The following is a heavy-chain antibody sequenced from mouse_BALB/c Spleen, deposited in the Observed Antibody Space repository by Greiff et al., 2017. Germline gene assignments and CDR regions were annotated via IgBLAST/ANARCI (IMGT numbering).Heavy chain of an antibody. Sequence: VQLKQSGAELVRSGASVKLSCTASGFNINDYYMHWVKQRPEQGLEWIGWIDPENGDTEYAPKFQGKATMTADTSSNTAYLQLSSLTSEDTAVYYCNPLTGGEAYWGQGTLVTVSA. CDR1: GFNINDYY. J-gene: IGHJ3*01. CDR2: IDPENGDT. CDR3: NPLTGGEAY. V-gene: IGHV14-4*02. D-gene: IGHD4-1*01.